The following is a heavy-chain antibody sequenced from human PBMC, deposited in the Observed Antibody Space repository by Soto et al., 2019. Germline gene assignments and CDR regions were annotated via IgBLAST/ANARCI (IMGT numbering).Heavy chain of an antibody. CDR3: ARVGRGSSARIDY. CDR2: IYYSGST. CDR1: GGSVSSAGYS. V-gene: IGHV4-30-2*01. J-gene: IGHJ4*02. D-gene: IGHD6-6*01. Sequence: QLQLQESGSGLVKPSQTLSLTCAVSGGSVSSAGYSWTWIRQPPGKGLEWLGSIYYSGSTYYNPSLKSRVSISLDRSRNQFSLNLTSVTAADTAVYYCARVGRGSSARIDYWGQGILVTVSS.